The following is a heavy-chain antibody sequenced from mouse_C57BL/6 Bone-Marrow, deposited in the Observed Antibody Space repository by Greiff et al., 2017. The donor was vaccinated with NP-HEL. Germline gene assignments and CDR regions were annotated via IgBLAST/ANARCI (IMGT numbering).Heavy chain of an antibody. J-gene: IGHJ2*01. CDR3: ARSDTTVVVDY. CDR2: INPYNGDT. D-gene: IGHD1-1*01. CDR1: GYSFTGYF. Sequence: VQLQQSGPELVKPGDSVKISCKASGYSFTGYFMNWVMQSHGKSLEWIGRINPYNGDTFYNQKFKGKATLTVDKSSSTAHMELRSLTSEDSAVYYCARSDTTVVVDYWGQGTTLTVSS. V-gene: IGHV1-20*01.